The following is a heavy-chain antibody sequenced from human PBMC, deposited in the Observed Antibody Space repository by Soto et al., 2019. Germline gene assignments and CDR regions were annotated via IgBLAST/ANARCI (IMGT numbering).Heavy chain of an antibody. CDR3: ASWTKGIDYYGSGSYPY. CDR2: IIPILGIA. CDR1: GGTFSSYT. V-gene: IGHV1-69*02. D-gene: IGHD3-10*01. J-gene: IGHJ4*02. Sequence: QVQLVQSGAEVKKPGSSVKVSCKASGGTFSSYTISWVRQAPGQALEWMGRIIPILGIANYAQKFQGRVTITADKSTSTAYMELSSLRSEDTAVYYCASWTKGIDYYGSGSYPYWGQGTLVTVSS.